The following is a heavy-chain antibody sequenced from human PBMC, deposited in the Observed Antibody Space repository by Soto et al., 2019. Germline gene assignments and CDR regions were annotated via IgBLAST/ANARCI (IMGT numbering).Heavy chain of an antibody. Sequence: SETLSLTCTVSGGSISSYYWSWIRQPAGKGLEWIGRIYTSVSTNYNPSLKSRVTMSVDTSTNQYSLKLSSVTAADPAVYYCARGGYSSGWYGGGYYYYYGMDVWGQGTTVTVSS. J-gene: IGHJ6*02. CDR1: GGSISSYY. V-gene: IGHV4-4*07. D-gene: IGHD6-19*01. CDR3: ARGGYSSGWYGGGYYYYYGMDV. CDR2: IYTSVST.